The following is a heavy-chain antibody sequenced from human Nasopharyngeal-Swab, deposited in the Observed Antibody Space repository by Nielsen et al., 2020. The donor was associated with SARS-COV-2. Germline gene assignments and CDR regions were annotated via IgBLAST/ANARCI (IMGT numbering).Heavy chain of an antibody. J-gene: IGHJ4*02. D-gene: IGHD5-12*01. V-gene: IGHV5-10-1*01. CDR1: GYSFTSYW. CDR2: IDPSDSYT. Sequence: GESLKISCQGSGYSFTSYWISWVRQIPGKGLEWMGRIDPSDSYTYYSPSFQGHVTISADKSISTAYLQWSSLKASDTAMYYCARQGESINNDYWGQGTLVTVSS. CDR3: ARQGESINNDY.